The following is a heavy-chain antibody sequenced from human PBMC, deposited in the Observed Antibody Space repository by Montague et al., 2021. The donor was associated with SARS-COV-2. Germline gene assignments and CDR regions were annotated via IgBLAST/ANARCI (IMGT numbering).Heavy chain of an antibody. CDR1: GDSITNHY. V-gene: IGHV4-4*07. CDR3: ARVRYYGSGTSLGMGV. D-gene: IGHD3-10*01. J-gene: IGHJ6*02. CDR2: MHFTGKT. Sequence: SETLSLTCSVSGDSITNHYWSWIRQPAGKGLEWIGRMHFTGKTNFSPFFSSRLTMSADTSKNQFSLKLSSVTAADTTVYYCARVRYYGSGTSLGMGVWGQGTTVTVSS.